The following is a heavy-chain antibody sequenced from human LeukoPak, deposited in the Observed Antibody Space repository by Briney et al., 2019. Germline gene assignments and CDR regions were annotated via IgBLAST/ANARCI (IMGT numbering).Heavy chain of an antibody. D-gene: IGHD2-21*02. CDR3: ARNAYCGGDCSGYYFDY. Sequence: PGGSLRLSCAASGFTVSSNYMSWVRQAPGKGLEWVSVIYSGGSTYYADSVKGRFTISRDNSKNTLYLQMNSLRAEDTAVYYCARNAYCGGDCSGYYFDYWGQGTLVTVSS. V-gene: IGHV3-53*01. CDR1: GFTVSSNY. CDR2: IYSGGST. J-gene: IGHJ4*02.